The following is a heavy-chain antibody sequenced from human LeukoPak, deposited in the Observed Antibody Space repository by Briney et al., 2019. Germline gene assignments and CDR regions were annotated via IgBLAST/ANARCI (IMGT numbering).Heavy chain of an antibody. V-gene: IGHV1-3*03. Sequence: ASVKVSCKASGYSFTSQDMHWVGQAPGQRLEWLGCINPDNGYTTYSQEFQGRVTITRDTSASTAYMELSSLRSEGLAVYYCTLYNYWGQGTLVTVSS. D-gene: IGHD2-2*02. J-gene: IGHJ4*02. CDR1: GYSFTSQD. CDR2: INPDNGYT. CDR3: TLYNY.